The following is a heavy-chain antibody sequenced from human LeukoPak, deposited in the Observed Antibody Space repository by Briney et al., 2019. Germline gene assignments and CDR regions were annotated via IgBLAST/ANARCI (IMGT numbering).Heavy chain of an antibody. Sequence: GGSLRLSCAASGFTFTSYAMSWVRQAPGKGLEWVPAISGSGGSTYYADSVKGRFTISRDSSKSTLFLQMNSLRAEDTAVYYCAKDPRVGSRVATPCHWGQGTLVTVSS. CDR1: GFTFTSYA. CDR2: ISGSGGST. V-gene: IGHV3-23*01. CDR3: AKDPRVGSRVATPCH. J-gene: IGHJ4*02. D-gene: IGHD5-24*01.